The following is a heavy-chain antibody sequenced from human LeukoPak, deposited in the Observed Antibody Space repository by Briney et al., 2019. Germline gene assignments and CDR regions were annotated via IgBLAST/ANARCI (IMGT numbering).Heavy chain of an antibody. V-gene: IGHV4-4*07. Sequence: SETLSLTCSVSGGSISSYYWGWIRQPAGKGLEWIGRIYSSGSTSYNPSLKSRVTMSVDTSKNQFSLKLSSVTAADTAVYYCARDHGRGQYDIEGYYSLIWGQGILATVSS. J-gene: IGHJ4*02. CDR2: IYSSGST. CDR1: GGSISSYY. CDR3: ARDHGRGQYDIEGYYSLI. D-gene: IGHD3-3*01.